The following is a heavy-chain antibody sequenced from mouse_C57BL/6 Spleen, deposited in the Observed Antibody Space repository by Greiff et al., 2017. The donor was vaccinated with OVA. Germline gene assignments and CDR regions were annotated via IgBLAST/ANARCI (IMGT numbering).Heavy chain of an antibody. J-gene: IGHJ2*01. Sequence: VQLQQPGAELVKPGASVKLSCKASGYTFTSYWMQWVKQRPGQGLEWIGEIDPFDSYTNYNQNFKGKATLTVDTSSSTAYMQLSSLTSEDSAVYYCARGYYYPLSYWGKGTTLTVSS. D-gene: IGHD1-1*01. CDR2: IDPFDSYT. V-gene: IGHV1-50*01. CDR1: GYTFTSYW. CDR3: ARGYYYPLSY.